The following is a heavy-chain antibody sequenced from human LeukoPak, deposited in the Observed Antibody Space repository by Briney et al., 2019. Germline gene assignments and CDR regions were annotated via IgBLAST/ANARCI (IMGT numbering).Heavy chain of an antibody. D-gene: IGHD3-10*01. CDR3: AKQGFRGFFDY. CDR2: ISGSGGGT. V-gene: IGHV3-23*01. J-gene: IGHJ4*02. Sequence: GGSLRLSCAASGLTFSSYAMSWVRQAPGKGLEWVSAISGSGGGTYYADSVKGRFTISRDNSKNTLYLQMNSLRAEDTAVYYCAKQGFRGFFDYWGQGTLVTVSS. CDR1: GLTFSSYA.